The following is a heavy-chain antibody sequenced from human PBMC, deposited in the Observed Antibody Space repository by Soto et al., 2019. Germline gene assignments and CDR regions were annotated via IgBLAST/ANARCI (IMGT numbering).Heavy chain of an antibody. J-gene: IGHJ4*02. CDR3: ASSQKGYNWNYFDH. V-gene: IGHV4-39*01. Sequence: SETLSLTCAVSGGSISGSYYYWGWLRQSPGRGPEWIGSVSYTGFTSYNPSLESRVSVSVDTSKNQFSLKVSAVTAADTAVYYCASSQKGYNWNYFDHWGQGALVTVSS. D-gene: IGHD1-20*01. CDR2: VSYTGFT. CDR1: GGSISGSYYY.